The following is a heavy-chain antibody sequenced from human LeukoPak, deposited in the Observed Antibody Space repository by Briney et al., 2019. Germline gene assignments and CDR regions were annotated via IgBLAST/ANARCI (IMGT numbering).Heavy chain of an antibody. CDR3: ARDWSCSSTSCSVDQSFDY. D-gene: IGHD2-2*01. J-gene: IGHJ4*02. CDR2: ISAYNGNT. CDR1: GYTFTSYG. V-gene: IGHV1-18*01. Sequence: ASVKVSCKASGYTFTSYGISWVRQAPGQGLEWMGWISAYNGNTNYAQKLQGRVTMTTDTSTSTAYMELRSLRSDDTAVYYCARDWSCSSTSCSVDQSFDYWGQGTLVTVSS.